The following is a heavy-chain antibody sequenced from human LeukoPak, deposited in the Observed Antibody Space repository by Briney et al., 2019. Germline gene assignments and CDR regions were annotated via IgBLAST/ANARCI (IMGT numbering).Heavy chain of an antibody. CDR3: AKDLGMSLDAFDI. CDR2: IDYSGGST. Sequence: GGSLRLSCTASGFTLSSYEMSWIRQAPGKGLEWVSSIDYSGGSTYYADSVKGRFTISRDNSKNTLYLQMNSLRAEDTAVYYCAKDLGMSLDAFDIWGQGTMVTVSS. J-gene: IGHJ3*02. V-gene: IGHV3-23*01. D-gene: IGHD7-27*01. CDR1: GFTLSSYE.